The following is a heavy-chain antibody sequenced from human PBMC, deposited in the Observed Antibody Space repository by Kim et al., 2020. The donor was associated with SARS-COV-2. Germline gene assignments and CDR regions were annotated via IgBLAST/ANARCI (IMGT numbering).Heavy chain of an antibody. D-gene: IGHD3-10*01. CDR3: ARDFAYGSGSLDY. Sequence: SQKFQGRVTITRDTSASTAYMELSSLRSEDTAVYYCARDFAYGSGSLDYWGQGTLVTVSS. V-gene: IGHV1-3*01. J-gene: IGHJ4*02.